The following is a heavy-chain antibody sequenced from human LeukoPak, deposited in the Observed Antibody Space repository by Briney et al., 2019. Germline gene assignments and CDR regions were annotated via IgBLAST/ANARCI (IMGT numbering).Heavy chain of an antibody. D-gene: IGHD5-12*01. Sequence: SETLSLTCTVSGGSISSSSYYWGWIRQPPGKGLEWIGSIYYSGSTYYNPSLKSRVTISVDTSKNQFSLKLSSVTAADTAVYYCARSRWIHYYMDVWAKGPRSPSP. V-gene: IGHV4-39*01. CDR1: GGSISSSSYY. CDR2: IYYSGST. J-gene: IGHJ6*03. CDR3: ARSRWIHYYMDV.